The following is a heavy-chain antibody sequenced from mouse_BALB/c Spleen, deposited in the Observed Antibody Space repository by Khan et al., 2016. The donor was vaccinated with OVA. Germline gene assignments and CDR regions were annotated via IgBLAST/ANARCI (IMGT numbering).Heavy chain of an antibody. D-gene: IGHD1-2*01. CDR2: ISYSGST. Sequence: EVQLQESGPGLVKPSQSLSLTCTVTGYSITSGYGWNWIRQFPGNKLEWMGYISYSGSTNYNPSLTSRISITRDTSKNKFFLQLNSVTTEDTATYYCARTARIKYWGQGTTLTVSA. CDR1: GYSITSGYG. CDR3: ARTARIKY. V-gene: IGHV3-2*02. J-gene: IGHJ2*01.